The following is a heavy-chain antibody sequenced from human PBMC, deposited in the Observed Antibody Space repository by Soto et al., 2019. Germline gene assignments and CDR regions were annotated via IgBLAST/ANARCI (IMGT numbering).Heavy chain of an antibody. Sequence: SETLSLTCTVSGGPVSSGAYYWTWIRQHPVKGLEWIGYIYYTGSTYYNPSLQSRLTMAIDTSKNQFSLNLNSVTAADTAIYYCAAKLGTTHYFDFWGQGSLVTVSS. CDR1: GGPVSSGAYY. D-gene: IGHD7-27*01. J-gene: IGHJ4*02. CDR3: AAKLGTTHYFDF. V-gene: IGHV4-31*03. CDR2: IYYTGST.